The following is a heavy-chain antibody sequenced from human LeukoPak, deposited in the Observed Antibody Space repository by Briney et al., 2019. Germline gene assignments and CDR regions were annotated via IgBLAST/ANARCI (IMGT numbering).Heavy chain of an antibody. CDR2: ITSSGSYI. V-gene: IGHV3-21*01. D-gene: IGHD3-9*01. J-gene: IGHJ3*02. CDR1: GFSFSTYS. Sequence: GGSLRLSWAASGFSFSTYSMNWVRQAPGKGLEWVSSITSSGSYIYYADSVKGRFTISRDNAKNSLYLQMNSLRAEDTAVYYCMRDPTGFYFAFDIWAQGTMVTVSS. CDR3: MRDPTGFYFAFDI.